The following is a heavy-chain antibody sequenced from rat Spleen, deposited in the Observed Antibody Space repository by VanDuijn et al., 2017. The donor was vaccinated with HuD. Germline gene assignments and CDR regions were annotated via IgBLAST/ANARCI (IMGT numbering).Heavy chain of an antibody. J-gene: IGHJ2*01. CDR1: GFTFSDYT. D-gene: IGHD1-7*01. V-gene: IGHV5-17*01. Sequence: EVQLVESGGGLVQPGRSLKLSCSASGFTFSDYTMALVRQAPKKGLEWVAAIVDDGSNTFYRDSVEGRFTISRDNAKSTLYLQVDSLRSEDTATYYCAMTSWDDFDYWGQGVMVTVSS. CDR3: AMTSWDDFDY. CDR2: IVDDGSNT.